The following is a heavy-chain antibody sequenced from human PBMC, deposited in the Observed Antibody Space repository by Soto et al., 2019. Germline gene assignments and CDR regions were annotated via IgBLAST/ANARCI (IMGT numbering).Heavy chain of an antibody. V-gene: IGHV1-69*13. D-gene: IGHD2-2*01. Sequence: ASVKVSCKASGGTFSSYAISWARQAPGQGLEWMGGIIPIFGTANYAQKFQGRVTITADESTSTAYMELSSLRSEDTAVYYCARPVVPAASRDVWGQGTTVTVSS. CDR1: GGTFSSYA. CDR3: ARPVVPAASRDV. J-gene: IGHJ6*02. CDR2: IIPIFGTA.